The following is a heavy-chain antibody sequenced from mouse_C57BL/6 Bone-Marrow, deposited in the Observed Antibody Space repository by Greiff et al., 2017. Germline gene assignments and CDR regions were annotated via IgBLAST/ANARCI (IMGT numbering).Heavy chain of an antibody. CDR3: AREYYHYVDY. V-gene: IGHV1-54*01. J-gene: IGHJ2*01. CDR2: INPGSGGT. D-gene: IGHD1-1*02. Sequence: VQLQQSGAELVRPGTSVTVSCKASGYAFTNYLIEWVQQRPGQGLEWIGVINPGSGGTNYNEKFKGKATLTADKSSSTAYMQLSSLTSEDSAVYFCAREYYHYVDYWGQGTTLTVSS. CDR1: GYAFTNYL.